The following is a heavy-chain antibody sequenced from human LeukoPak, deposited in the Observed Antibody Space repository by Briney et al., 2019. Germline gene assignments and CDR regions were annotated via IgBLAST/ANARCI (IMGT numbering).Heavy chain of an antibody. CDR3: ASTWFGELFFPGWFDP. Sequence: SQTLSLTCTVSGDSISSGDYYWSWIRQPAGKGLEWIGRISSSGSTNYNPSLKSRVTISVDTSKNQFSLKLSSVTAADTAVYYCASTWFGELFFPGWFDPWGQGTLVTVSS. D-gene: IGHD3-10*01. CDR1: GDSISSGDYY. V-gene: IGHV4-61*02. J-gene: IGHJ5*02. CDR2: ISSSGST.